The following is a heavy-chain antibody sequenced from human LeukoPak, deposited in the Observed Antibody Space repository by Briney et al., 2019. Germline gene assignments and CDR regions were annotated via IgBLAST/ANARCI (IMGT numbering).Heavy chain of an antibody. D-gene: IGHD5-24*01. J-gene: IGHJ3*02. V-gene: IGHV5-51*01. CDR3: ARHRRDGYKSYDAFDI. Sequence: GESLKISCKGSGYSFTSYWIGWVRQMPGKGLEWMGIIYPGDSDTRYSLSFQGQVTISADKSISTAYLQWSSLKASDTAMYYCARHRRDGYKSYDAFDIWGQGTMVTVSS. CDR1: GYSFTSYW. CDR2: IYPGDSDT.